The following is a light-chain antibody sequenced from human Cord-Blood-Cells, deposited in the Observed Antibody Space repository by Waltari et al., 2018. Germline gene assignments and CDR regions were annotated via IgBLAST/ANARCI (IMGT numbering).Light chain of an antibody. Sequence: IQMTQSPSSLSASVGDRVTITCRASQSISSYLNWYQQKPGKAPKLLIYAASSLQSWVPSRFSGSGSGTDFTLTISSLQPEDFATYYCQQSYSTPPYTFGQGTKLEIK. CDR1: QSISSY. CDR2: AAS. V-gene: IGKV1-39*01. J-gene: IGKJ2*01. CDR3: QQSYSTPPYT.